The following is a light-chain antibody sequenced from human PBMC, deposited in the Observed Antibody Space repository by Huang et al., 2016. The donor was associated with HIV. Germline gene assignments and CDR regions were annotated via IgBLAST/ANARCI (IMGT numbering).Light chain of an antibody. CDR2: GAS. V-gene: IGKV3-20*01. CDR3: QQFGSSPPYS. J-gene: IGKJ2*03. Sequence: EIVLTQSPDTLSLSPGKRATVSCRASQSVTRNYLAWYQQIPGQAPKLLIYGASTRATGIPDRFSGSGSGTDFTLTISRLAPEDFAVYYCQQFGSSPPYSFGQGTKLEIK. CDR1: QSVTRNY.